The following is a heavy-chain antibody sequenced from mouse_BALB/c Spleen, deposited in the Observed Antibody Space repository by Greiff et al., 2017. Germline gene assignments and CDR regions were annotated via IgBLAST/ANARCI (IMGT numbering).Heavy chain of an antibody. D-gene: IGHD2-12*01. V-gene: IGHV1-77*01. Sequence: QVQLQQSGAELARPGASVKLSCKASGYTFTDYYINWVKQRTGQGLEWIGEIYPGSGNTYYNEKFKGKATLTADKSSSTAYMQLSSLTSEDSAVYFCARSIRHPDYWGQGTTLTVSS. CDR3: ARSIRHPDY. J-gene: IGHJ2*01. CDR1: GYTFTDYY. CDR2: IYPGSGNT.